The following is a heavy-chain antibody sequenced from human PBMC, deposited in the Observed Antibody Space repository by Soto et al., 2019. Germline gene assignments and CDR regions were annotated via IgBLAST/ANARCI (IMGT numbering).Heavy chain of an antibody. Sequence: GGSLILSCAASGFTFSSYEMNWVRQAPGKGLAWVSYISSYGSTIYYADSVKGRFTISRDNAKNSLYLQMNSLRAEDTAVYYCARFRDLDYWGQGTLVTVS. CDR2: ISSYGSTI. V-gene: IGHV3-48*03. CDR1: GFTFSSYE. CDR3: ARFRDLDY. J-gene: IGHJ4*02.